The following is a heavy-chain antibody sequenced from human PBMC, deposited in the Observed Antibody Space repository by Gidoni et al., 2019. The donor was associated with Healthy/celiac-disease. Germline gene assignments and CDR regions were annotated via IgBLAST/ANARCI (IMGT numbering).Heavy chain of an antibody. CDR1: GDRVSTNSAA. D-gene: IGHD2-15*01. V-gene: IGHV6-1*01. J-gene: IGHJ4*02. Sequence: QVPLQQSGPGLVKPSQTLSLLCAISGDRVSTNSAAWNWIRQSTSRGLEWLGRTCYRSKWYNDYAVSVKSRIPNHPDTSQNQFSLQLNSVTPEDTAVYYCARDQGHCSGGSCYSTYYFDYWGQGTLVTVSS. CDR3: ARDQGHCSGGSCYSTYYFDY. CDR2: TCYRSKWYN.